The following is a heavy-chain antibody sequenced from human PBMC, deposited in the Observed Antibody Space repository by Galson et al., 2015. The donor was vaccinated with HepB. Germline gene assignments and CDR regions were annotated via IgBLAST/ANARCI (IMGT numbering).Heavy chain of an antibody. CDR2: ISGSGGST. CDR1: GFTFSSYA. Sequence: SLRLSCTASGFTFSSYAMSWVRQAPGKGLEWVSAISGSGGSTYYADSVKGRFTISRDNSKNTPYLQMNSLRAEDTAVYYCAKSRYPVELYYMDVWGKGTTVTVSS. D-gene: IGHD1-14*01. CDR3: AKSRYPVELYYMDV. V-gene: IGHV3-23*01. J-gene: IGHJ6*03.